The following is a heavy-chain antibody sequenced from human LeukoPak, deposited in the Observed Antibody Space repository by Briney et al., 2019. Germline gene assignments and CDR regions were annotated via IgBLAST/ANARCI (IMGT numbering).Heavy chain of an antibody. D-gene: IGHD1-26*01. CDR3: TTDGVGVEGATYDN. CDR2: IKQDGSEK. CDR1: GFTFSSYW. V-gene: IGHV3-7*03. Sequence: GGSLRLSCAASGFTFSSYWMSWVRQAPGKGLEWVANIKQDGSEKYYVDSVKGRFTISRDNAKNSLYLQMDSLKTEDTAVYYCTTDGVGVEGATYDNWGQGTLVSVSS. J-gene: IGHJ4*02.